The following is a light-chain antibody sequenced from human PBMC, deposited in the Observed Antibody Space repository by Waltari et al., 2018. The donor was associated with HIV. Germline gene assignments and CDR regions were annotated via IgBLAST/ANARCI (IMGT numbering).Light chain of an antibody. J-gene: IGLJ3*02. CDR2: EVS. Sequence: QSALTQPASVSGSPGQSITIPCTGTSTDFGYYNSVSWYQHHPGKAPKVMIYEVSNRPSGVPDRFSGSKSGNTASLTISGLQAEDEADYFCTSYISSSSPVFGGGTKLTVL. CDR1: STDFGYYNS. V-gene: IGLV2-14*01. CDR3: TSYISSSSPV.